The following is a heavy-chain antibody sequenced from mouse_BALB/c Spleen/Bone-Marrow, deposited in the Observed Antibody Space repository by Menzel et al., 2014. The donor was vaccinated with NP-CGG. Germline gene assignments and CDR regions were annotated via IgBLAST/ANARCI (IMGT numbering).Heavy chain of an antibody. D-gene: IGHD4-1*01. Sequence: LVESGTELVRPGTSVKVSCKASGYAFTNYLIEWVKQRPGQGLEWIGVINPGSGVTSYNEKFRGKATLTADKSSSTAYMQLSSLTSDDSAVYFCARNANWLFAYWGQGTLVTVPA. V-gene: IGHV1-54*03. CDR1: GYAFTNYL. CDR2: INPGSGVT. J-gene: IGHJ3*01. CDR3: ARNANWLFAY.